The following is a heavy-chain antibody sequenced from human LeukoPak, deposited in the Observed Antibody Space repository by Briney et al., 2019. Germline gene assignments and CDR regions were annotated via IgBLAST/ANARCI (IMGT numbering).Heavy chain of an antibody. Sequence: PSETLSLTCTVSGGSISSGGYYWSWIRQHPGKGLEWIGYIYYSGSTYYNPSLKSRVTISVDTSKSQFSLKLSSVTAADTAVYYCARDRGTRAALYGMDVWGQGTTVTVSS. J-gene: IGHJ6*02. D-gene: IGHD2-15*01. CDR1: GGSISSGGYY. V-gene: IGHV4-31*03. CDR3: ARDRGTRAALYGMDV. CDR2: IYYSGST.